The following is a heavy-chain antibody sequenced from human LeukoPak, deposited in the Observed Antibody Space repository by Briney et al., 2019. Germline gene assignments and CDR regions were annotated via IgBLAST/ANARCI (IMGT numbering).Heavy chain of an antibody. D-gene: IGHD6-19*01. V-gene: IGHV3-7*01. CDR3: TRDSGRFRLDY. CDR2: INEDGSEK. CDR1: GFTFSSYA. Sequence: GRSLRLSCAASGFTFSSYAMHWVRQAPGKGLEWVASINEDGSEKYYVDSVKGRFTVSRDNAKNSLYLQMNSLRVEDTAVYYCTRDSGRFRLDYWGQGILVTVSS. J-gene: IGHJ4*02.